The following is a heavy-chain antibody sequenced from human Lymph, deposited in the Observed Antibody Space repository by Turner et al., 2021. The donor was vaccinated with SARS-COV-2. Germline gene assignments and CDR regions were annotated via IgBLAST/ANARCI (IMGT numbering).Heavy chain of an antibody. V-gene: IGHV4-59*01. CDR3: ARETVNNWVDP. Sequence: QVQLQESGPRLVKPSETLSLTCTVSGGSMISNYWSWIRQPPGKRLEWIGYIYYRGSTNYNPSLESRVTISVDTSRNQFSLSLTSVTAADTAIYYCARETVNNWVDPWGQGTLVTVSS. J-gene: IGHJ5*02. D-gene: IGHD2-21*02. CDR1: GGSMISNY. CDR2: IYYRGST.